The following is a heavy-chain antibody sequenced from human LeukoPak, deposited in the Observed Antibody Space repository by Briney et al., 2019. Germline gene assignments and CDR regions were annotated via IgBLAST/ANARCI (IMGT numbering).Heavy chain of an antibody. J-gene: IGHJ4*02. CDR3: GRGGGREWGGGSDY. CDR2: INPNSGVT. Sequence: ASVKVSCKASGYTFTDYSLHWVRQGQAPGQGLEWMGWINPNSGVTNFAQKFQGRVTLTRDTSISTVYMEMNRLTSDDTAVYYCGRGGGREWGGGSDYWGQGALVTVSS. CDR1: GYTFTDYS. V-gene: IGHV1-2*02. D-gene: IGHD1-26*01.